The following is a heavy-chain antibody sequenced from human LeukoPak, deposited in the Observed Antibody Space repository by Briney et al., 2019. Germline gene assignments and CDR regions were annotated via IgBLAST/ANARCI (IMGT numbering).Heavy chain of an antibody. CDR1: GFTFSAYA. CDR2: ISSNGVRT. Sequence: GGSLRLSCSASGFTFSAYAMHWVRQAPGKGLEYVSTISSNGVRTFYADSVKGRFTISRDNSKNTLYLQTSSLRAEDTAVYYCVKGVDSSSWYGAFDIWGQGTMVTVSS. D-gene: IGHD6-13*01. V-gene: IGHV3-64D*06. CDR3: VKGVDSSSWYGAFDI. J-gene: IGHJ3*02.